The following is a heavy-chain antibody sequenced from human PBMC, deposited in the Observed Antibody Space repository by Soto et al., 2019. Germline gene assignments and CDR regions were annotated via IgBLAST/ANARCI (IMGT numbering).Heavy chain of an antibody. J-gene: IGHJ4*02. CDR1: GGSISTNIYY. V-gene: IGHV4-30-4*01. CDR3: AKGLSSHKVDS. D-gene: IGHD2-21*02. CDR2: IYDSGNT. Sequence: QVQLQESGPGLVKPSETLSLACTVSGGSISTNIYYWSWIRQAPGKGLEWIGHIYDSGNTYNNPSLESRVTISVDMSTNPFSLKLSSVTVADTAVYYCAKGLSSHKVDSWGQGTLVTVSS.